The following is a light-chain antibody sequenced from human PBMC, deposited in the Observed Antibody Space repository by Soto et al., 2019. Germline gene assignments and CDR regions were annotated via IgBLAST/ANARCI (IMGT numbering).Light chain of an antibody. J-gene: IGKJ1*01. CDR2: DAS. V-gene: IGKV1-5*01. Sequence: QMTQSPSTLSASVGDRVTITCRASQSIRSWLAWFQQNPGKAPILLNYDASILESVVPQWFSGRGSRTEFTLTISSLQTDDFSTYYCQQNHSYWTFGQGTKVDIK. CDR3: QQNHSYWT. CDR1: QSIRSW.